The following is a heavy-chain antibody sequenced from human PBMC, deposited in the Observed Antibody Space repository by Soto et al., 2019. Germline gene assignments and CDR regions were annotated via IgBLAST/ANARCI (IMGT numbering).Heavy chain of an antibody. CDR2: IYWDDDK. D-gene: IGHD3-22*01. J-gene: IGHJ5*02. CDR1: GFSLSTSGVG. Sequence: QITLKESGPTLVKPTQTLTLTCTFSGFSLSTSGVGVGWIRQPQGKALEWLALIYWDDDKRYSPSLKSRLTITKDTSKNQVVLTMTNMDPVDTATYYCAPTYYYDSSGYYYVHPWGQGTLVTVSS. CDR3: APTYYYDSSGYYYVHP. V-gene: IGHV2-5*02.